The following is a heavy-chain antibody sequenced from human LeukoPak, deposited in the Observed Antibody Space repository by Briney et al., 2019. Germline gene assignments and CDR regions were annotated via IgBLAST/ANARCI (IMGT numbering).Heavy chain of an antibody. J-gene: IGHJ4*02. CDR3: ARDQGGVGY. CDR2: ISKSGSPE. Sequence: GGSLRLSCATSGFTFRNYEMTWVRQSPGKGLEWVSYISKSGSPEYYAASVKGRFTISRDNAKNSLYLQMNSLRAEDTAVYYCARDQGGVGYWGQGTLVTVSS. CDR1: GFTFRNYE. D-gene: IGHD3-16*01. V-gene: IGHV3-48*03.